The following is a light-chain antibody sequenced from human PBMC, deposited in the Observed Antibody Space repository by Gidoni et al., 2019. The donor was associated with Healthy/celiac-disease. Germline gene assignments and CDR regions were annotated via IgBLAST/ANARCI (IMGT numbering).Light chain of an antibody. CDR2: DAS. V-gene: IGKV3-11*01. CDR3: QQRSNWPPT. J-gene: IGKJ1*01. Sequence: IVLTQSPATLPLSPGEGATLSCRASQSVSIYLAWYQQKPGQAPKLLIYDASNRATGIPARFSGSGSGTDFTLNISSLEPEDFAVYYCQQRSNWPPTFGQGTKVEIK. CDR1: QSVSIY.